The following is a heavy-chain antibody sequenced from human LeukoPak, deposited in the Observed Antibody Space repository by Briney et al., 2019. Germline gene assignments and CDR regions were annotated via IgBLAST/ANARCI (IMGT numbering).Heavy chain of an antibody. V-gene: IGHV3-23*01. D-gene: IGHD5-24*01. CDR1: ASTSSSYA. CDR3: AKDRGDGYNFEFDY. Sequence: GASLRLSCAAAASTSSSYAMSWVRQAPGKGLEWVSAISGSGGSTYYADSVKGRFTISRDNSKNTLYLHMNSLRAEDTAVYYCAKDRGDGYNFEFDYWGQGTLVTVSS. J-gene: IGHJ4*02. CDR2: ISGSGGST.